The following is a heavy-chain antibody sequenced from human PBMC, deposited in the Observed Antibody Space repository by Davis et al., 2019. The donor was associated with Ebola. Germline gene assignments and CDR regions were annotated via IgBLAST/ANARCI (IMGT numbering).Heavy chain of an antibody. CDR1: GYTFTKYG. D-gene: IGHD3-22*01. V-gene: IGHV1-18*04. Sequence: ASEKDSCKTSGYTFTKYGITWVRQAPGQGLEWMGWINPHNGNTNYAQSVQGRVTMTADTSTSTAYMELRSLRSDDTAVYYCARHSGYYYFDFWGQGTLVTVSS. CDR2: INPHNGNT. CDR3: ARHSGYYYFDF. J-gene: IGHJ4*02.